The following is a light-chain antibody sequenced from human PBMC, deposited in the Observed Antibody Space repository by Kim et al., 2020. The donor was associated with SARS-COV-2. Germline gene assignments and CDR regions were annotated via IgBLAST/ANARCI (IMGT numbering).Light chain of an antibody. CDR3: SSYTSSNTLEV. V-gene: IGLV2-14*03. CDR1: SSDVGGYNY. J-gene: IGLJ3*02. Sequence: QSITISCTGTSSDVGGYNYVSWYQQHPGKAPKLMIYDVFNRPSGVSNRFSGSKSDNTASLTISGLQAEDEADYYCSSYTSSNTLEVFGGGTQLTVL. CDR2: DVF.